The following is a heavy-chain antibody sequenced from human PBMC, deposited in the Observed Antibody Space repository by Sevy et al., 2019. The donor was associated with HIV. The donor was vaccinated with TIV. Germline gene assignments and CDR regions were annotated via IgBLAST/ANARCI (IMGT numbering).Heavy chain of an antibody. V-gene: IGHV3-48*02. CDR3: ARGNWNYAPYYYGMDV. CDR2: ISSSSSTI. D-gene: IGHD1-7*01. J-gene: IGHJ6*02. CDR1: AFTFSSYS. Sequence: GGSLRLSCAASAFTFSSYSMNWVRQAPGKGLEWVSYISSSSSTIYYADSVKGRFTISRDNAKNSLYLQMNSLRDEDTAVYYCARGNWNYAPYYYGMDVWGQGTTVTVSS.